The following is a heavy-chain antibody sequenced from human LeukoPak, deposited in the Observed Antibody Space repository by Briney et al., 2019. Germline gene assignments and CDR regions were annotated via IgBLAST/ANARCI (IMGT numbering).Heavy chain of an antibody. CDR3: ARARGAVAGPYYFDY. V-gene: IGHV4-34*01. CDR2: INHSGST. Sequence: PSETLSLTCVVYGGSFSGYYWSWIRQPPGKGLEWIGEINHSGSTNYNPSLKSRVTISVDTSKNQFSLKLSSVTAADTAVYYCARARGAVAGPYYFDYWGQGTLVTVSS. J-gene: IGHJ4*02. CDR1: GGSFSGYY. D-gene: IGHD6-19*01.